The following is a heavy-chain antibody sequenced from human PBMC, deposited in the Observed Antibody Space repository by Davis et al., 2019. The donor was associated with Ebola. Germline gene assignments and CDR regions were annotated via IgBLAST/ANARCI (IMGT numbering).Heavy chain of an antibody. CDR3: ARDGRRRVAEAGPPMFDP. CDR1: GFTFTSYW. J-gene: IGHJ5*02. CDR2: IQQDGSEK. Sequence: GESLKISCAASGFTFTSYWMSWVRQAPGKGLEWVANIQQDGSEKYYVDSVKGRFTISRDNAKNSLYLQMNSLRAEDTAVYYCARDGRRRVAEAGPPMFDPWGQGTLVTVSS. D-gene: IGHD6-13*01. V-gene: IGHV3-7*03.